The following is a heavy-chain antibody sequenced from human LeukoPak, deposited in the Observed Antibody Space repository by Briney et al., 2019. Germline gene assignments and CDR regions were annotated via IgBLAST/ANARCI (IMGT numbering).Heavy chain of an antibody. CDR3: ATHCQWLVSYFDH. J-gene: IGHJ4*02. CDR2: ISGGSRTT. V-gene: IGHV3-23*01. D-gene: IGHD6-19*01. CDR1: GFTFYSYA. Sequence: GGSLRLSCAASGFTFYSYAMSWVRQAPGKGLEWVSAISGGSRTTYYADSVKGRFTISRDNSKNTLYLQMNSLRAEDTAVYYCATHCQWLVSYFDHWGQGTLVTVSS.